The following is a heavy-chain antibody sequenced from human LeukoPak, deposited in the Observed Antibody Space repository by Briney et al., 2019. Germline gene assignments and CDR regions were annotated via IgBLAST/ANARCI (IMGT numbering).Heavy chain of an antibody. D-gene: IGHD4-23*01. CDR3: AKDWTTVVTPKGYYFDS. V-gene: IGHV3-53*01. Sequence: GGSLRLSCAASGFTVSSNYMSWVRQAPGKGLEWVSLIYGGSSTNYADSVKGRFTISRDNSKNTLSLQMDSLRVEDTAVYYCAKDWTTVVTPKGYYFDSWGQGTLVTVSS. CDR2: IYGGSST. J-gene: IGHJ4*02. CDR1: GFTVSSNY.